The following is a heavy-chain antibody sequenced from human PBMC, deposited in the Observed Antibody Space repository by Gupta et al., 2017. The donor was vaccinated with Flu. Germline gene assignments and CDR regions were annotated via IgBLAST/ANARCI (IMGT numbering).Heavy chain of an antibody. CDR1: GFTFSSYA. CDR2: ISGSGGST. CDR3: AKDSGYCGGDCPTY. Sequence: EVQLLESGGGLVQPGGSLSISCAASGFTFSSYALSWVRQAPGKGLEWVSAISGSGGSTYYADSVKGRFTISRDNSKNTLYLQMNSLRAEDTAVYYCAKDSGYCGGDCPTYWGQGTLVTVSS. D-gene: IGHD2-21*01. V-gene: IGHV3-23*01. J-gene: IGHJ4*02.